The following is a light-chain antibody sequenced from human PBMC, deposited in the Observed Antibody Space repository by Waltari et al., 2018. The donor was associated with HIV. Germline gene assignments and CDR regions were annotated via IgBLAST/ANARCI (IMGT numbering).Light chain of an antibody. Sequence: EIVLTQSPGTLSLSPGERATLSCRASQTISSDYLAWYHQRPGQSPRLLIYNTSTRATDIPDRFSGGGSGTDFTLTISRLQSEDCAVFYCQHYGNSPPITFGPGTTV. CDR3: QHYGNSPPIT. CDR2: NTS. J-gene: IGKJ3*01. V-gene: IGKV3-20*01. CDR1: QTISSDY.